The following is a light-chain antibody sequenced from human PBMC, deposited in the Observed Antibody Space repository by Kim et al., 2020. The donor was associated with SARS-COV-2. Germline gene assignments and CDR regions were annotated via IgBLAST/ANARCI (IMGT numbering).Light chain of an antibody. CDR3: QQSYSTPRT. V-gene: IGKV1-39*01. J-gene: IGKJ1*01. Sequence: VGKAVTLTGRASQSISSCLNWYQQKPGQAPKHLIYAASSLQSGVTSRFSSSGSGTDFTLTISSLQPEDFATYYFQQSYSTPRTFGQGTKVDIK. CDR2: AAS. CDR1: QSISSC.